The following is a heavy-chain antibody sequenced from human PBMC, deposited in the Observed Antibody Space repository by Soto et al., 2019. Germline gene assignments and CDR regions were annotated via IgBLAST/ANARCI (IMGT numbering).Heavy chain of an antibody. V-gene: IGHV3-72*01. J-gene: IGHJ6*02. CDR1: GFTFTDHY. Sequence: GGSLRLSCLASGFTFTDHYMDWVRQAPGTGLEWIARTKNKPNNYTTTYAASVKGRFTISRDDSESSLYLQMNNLKTEDTAVYYCAREIRRDYYYYYPLDVWGQGTTVTVAS. CDR2: TKNKPNNYTT. CDR3: AREIRRDYYYYYPLDV.